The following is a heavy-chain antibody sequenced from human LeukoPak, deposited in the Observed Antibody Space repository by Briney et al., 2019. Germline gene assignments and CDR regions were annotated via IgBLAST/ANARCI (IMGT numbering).Heavy chain of an antibody. CDR2: IIPIFGTA. Sequence: SVKVSCKASGGTFSSYAISWVRQAPGQGLEWMGGIIPIFGTANYAQKFQGRVTITADESTSTAYMELSSLRSEDTAVYYCARESGDITAPKKNFDFWGQGTLITVSS. D-gene: IGHD6-13*01. J-gene: IGHJ4*02. V-gene: IGHV1-69*13. CDR1: GGTFSSYA. CDR3: ARESGDITAPKKNFDF.